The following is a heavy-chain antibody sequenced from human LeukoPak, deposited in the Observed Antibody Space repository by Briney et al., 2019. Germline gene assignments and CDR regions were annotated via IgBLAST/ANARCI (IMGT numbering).Heavy chain of an antibody. Sequence: GGSLRLSCAAAGFTFDDYAMHWVRQAPGKGLEWVSGISWNSGSIGYADSVKGRFTISRDNAKNSLYLQMNSLRAEDTALYYCAKDFIAVDTAMVTLDYWGQGTLVTVSS. CDR3: AKDFIAVDTAMVTLDY. CDR2: ISWNSGSI. J-gene: IGHJ4*02. V-gene: IGHV3-9*01. CDR1: GFTFDDYA. D-gene: IGHD5-18*01.